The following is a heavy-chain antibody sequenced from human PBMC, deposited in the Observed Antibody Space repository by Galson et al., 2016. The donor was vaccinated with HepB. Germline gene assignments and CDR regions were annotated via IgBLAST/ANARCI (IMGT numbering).Heavy chain of an antibody. V-gene: IGHV3-33*08. Sequence: SLRLSCAASGFTFSDFGMHWVRQAPGKGLEWVAVIAYDGNEIHYEDSVRGRFTISRDNSRNTVYLQMNSLRVEDTAVYYCVRDHRGDIEYYHGMDVWGQGTAVTVSS. CDR2: IAYDGNEI. D-gene: IGHD3-16*01. J-gene: IGHJ6*02. CDR3: VRDHRGDIEYYHGMDV. CDR1: GFTFSDFG.